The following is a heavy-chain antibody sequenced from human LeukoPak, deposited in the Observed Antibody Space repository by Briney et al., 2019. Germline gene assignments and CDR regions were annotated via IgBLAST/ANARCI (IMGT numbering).Heavy chain of an antibody. D-gene: IGHD5/OR15-5a*01. V-gene: IGHV1-3*01. Sequence: ASVKVSCKASRDTFSSFAIYWVRQAPGQRLEWMAWIIAANGKTKYSRKFQGRVSITTDTSARTAYMELRSLGSEDTAIYYCARSKDFPFFDAWGQGTLVTVSS. CDR1: RDTFSSFA. CDR2: IIAANGKT. J-gene: IGHJ4*02. CDR3: ARSKDFPFFDA.